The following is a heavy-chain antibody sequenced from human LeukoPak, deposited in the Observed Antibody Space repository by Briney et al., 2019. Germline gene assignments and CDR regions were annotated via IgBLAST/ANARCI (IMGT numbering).Heavy chain of an antibody. D-gene: IGHD3-10*01. CDR2: IIPIFGSA. CDR1: GGSFSTNA. CDR3: ARGSYGSGFYLWLDP. V-gene: IGHV1-69*13. Sequence: SVKVSCKASGGSFSTNAIAWVRQAPGQGLEWMGGIIPIFGSANYAQKFQGRVTITADESTSTAYMELSSLRSEDTAVYYCARGSYGSGFYLWLDPWGQGTQVSVSS. J-gene: IGHJ5*02.